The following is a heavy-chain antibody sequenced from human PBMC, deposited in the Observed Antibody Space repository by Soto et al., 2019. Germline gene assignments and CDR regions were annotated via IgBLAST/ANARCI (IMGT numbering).Heavy chain of an antibody. CDR1: GITFSNCA. CDR2: IWSDGSNK. J-gene: IGHJ4*02. D-gene: IGHD3-10*01. V-gene: IGHV3-33*01. CDR3: AGGDGLWTYILDY. Sequence: QVQLVESGGGVVQPGRSLRLSCVASGITFSNCAGHWVRQAPGKGLEWVTIIWSDGSNKDYADSVKGRFTISRDNCKNTVYLQMDSLSVEDTAVYYCAGGDGLWTYILDYWVQGALVTVSS.